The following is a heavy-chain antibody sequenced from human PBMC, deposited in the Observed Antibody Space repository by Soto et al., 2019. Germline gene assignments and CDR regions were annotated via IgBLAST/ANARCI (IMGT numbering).Heavy chain of an antibody. V-gene: IGHV3-23*01. CDR3: AKVQTGTTSPRFDY. CDR1: GFTFSSYA. Sequence: GVSLRLSCAASGFTFSSYAMSWVRQAPGKGLEWVSAISGSGGSTYYADSVKGRFTISRDNSKNTLYLQMNSLRAEDTAVYYCAKVQTGTTSPRFDYWGQGTLVTVSS. J-gene: IGHJ4*02. CDR2: ISGSGGST. D-gene: IGHD1-1*01.